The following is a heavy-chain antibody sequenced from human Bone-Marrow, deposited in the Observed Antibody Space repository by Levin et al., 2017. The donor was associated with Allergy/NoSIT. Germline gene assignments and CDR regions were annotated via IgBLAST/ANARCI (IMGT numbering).Heavy chain of an antibody. V-gene: IGHV3-9*01. D-gene: IGHD6-19*01. CDR2: ISWNSGSI. J-gene: IGHJ6*02. Sequence: SLKISCAASGFTFDDYAMHWVRQAPGKGLEWVSGISWNSGSIGYADSVKGRFTISRDNAKNSLYLQMNSLRAEDTALYYCAKDITAVAGRYYGMDVWGQGTTVTVSS. CDR3: AKDITAVAGRYYGMDV. CDR1: GFTFDDYA.